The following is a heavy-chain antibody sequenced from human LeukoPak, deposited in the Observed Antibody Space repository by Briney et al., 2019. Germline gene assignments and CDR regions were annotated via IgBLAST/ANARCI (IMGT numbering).Heavy chain of an antibody. J-gene: IGHJ3*02. D-gene: IGHD2-8*01. Sequence: SETLSLTFTVSGGSISSYYWSWIRQPPGKGLEWIGYIYYSGSTNYNPSLNSRVTISVDTSKNQFSLKLSSVTAADTAVYYCATNGANSHPAAFDIWGQGTMVTVSS. CDR1: GGSISSYY. CDR2: IYYSGST. CDR3: ATNGANSHPAAFDI. V-gene: IGHV4-59*01.